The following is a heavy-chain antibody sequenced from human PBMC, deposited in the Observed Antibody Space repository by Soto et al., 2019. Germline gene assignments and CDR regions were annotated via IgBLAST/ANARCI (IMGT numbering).Heavy chain of an antibody. CDR2: IYYSGST. J-gene: IGHJ4*02. D-gene: IGHD6-19*01. V-gene: IGHV4-59*01. CDR3: AGGIAVAGILFDY. Sequence: SETLSPTCTVSGGSIRSYYWSWIRQPPGKGLEWIGYIYYSGSTNYNPSLKSRVTISVDTSKSQFSLKLSSVTAADTAVYYCAGGIAVAGILFDYWGQGTLVTGSS. CDR1: GGSIRSYY.